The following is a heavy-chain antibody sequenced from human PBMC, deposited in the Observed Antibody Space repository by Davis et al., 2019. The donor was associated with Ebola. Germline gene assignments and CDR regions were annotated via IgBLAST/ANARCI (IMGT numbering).Heavy chain of an antibody. CDR2: RYNSGST. CDR1: GGFVSSGGYS. V-gene: IGHV4-61*08. J-gene: IGHJ6*04. Sequence: GSLRLSCGVSGGFVSSGGYSWSWIRQAPGKGLEWIGFRYNSGSTNHNPSLQSRVIISIDTANKQISLKLSSVTAADTAVYYCARGRLLEWPPTFYGLDVWGKGTTVTVSS. CDR3: ARGRLLEWPPTFYGLDV. D-gene: IGHD3-3*01.